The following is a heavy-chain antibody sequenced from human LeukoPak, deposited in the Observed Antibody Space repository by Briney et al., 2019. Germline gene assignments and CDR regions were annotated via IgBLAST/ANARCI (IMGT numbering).Heavy chain of an antibody. D-gene: IGHD6-13*01. Sequence: PGGSLRLSCAASGFTFNSYAMTWVRQAPGKGLEWVSSITDGGAGTYYADSVKGRFTVSRDNSKNTLYLQMNSLRAEDTAVYYCAKRVSYSSPAAYFDYWGQGTLVTVSS. CDR2: ITDGGAGT. CDR1: GFTFNSYA. J-gene: IGHJ4*02. CDR3: AKRVSYSSPAAYFDY. V-gene: IGHV3-23*01.